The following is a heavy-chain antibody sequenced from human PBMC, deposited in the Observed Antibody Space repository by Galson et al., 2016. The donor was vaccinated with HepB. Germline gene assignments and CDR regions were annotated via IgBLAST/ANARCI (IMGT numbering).Heavy chain of an antibody. D-gene: IGHD7-27*01. V-gene: IGHV6-1*01. CDR1: GDSVSNNNAG. J-gene: IGHJ4*02. CDR3: ARSYLLGRGFGS. CDR2: TFYRSNWQN. Sequence: CAISGDSVSNNNAGWYWIRQSPSRGLECLGRTFYRSNWQNDYAESVTSRISINADTAKNESSLHLRSVTPEDTGVYYCARSYLLGRGFGSWGQGTLVTVSS.